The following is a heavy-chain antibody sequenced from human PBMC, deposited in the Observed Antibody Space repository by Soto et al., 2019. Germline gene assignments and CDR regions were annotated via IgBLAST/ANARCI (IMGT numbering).Heavy chain of an antibody. CDR3: VQTYGDYYYYVMDV. J-gene: IGHJ6*02. V-gene: IGHV2-26*01. CDR1: GFSLSNARMG. D-gene: IGHD4-17*01. CDR2: IFSNDEK. Sequence: SGPTLVNPTETLTLTCTVSGFSLSNARMGVSWIRQPPGKALEWLAHIFSNDEKSYSTSLKSRLTISKDTSKSQVVLTMTNMDPVDTATYYCVQTYGDYYYYVMDVWGQGSTVTGSS.